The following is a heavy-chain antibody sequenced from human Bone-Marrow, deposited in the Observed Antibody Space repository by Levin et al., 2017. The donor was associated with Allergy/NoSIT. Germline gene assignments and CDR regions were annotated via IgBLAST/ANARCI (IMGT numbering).Heavy chain of an antibody. CDR3: ARDPRTMAFDY. J-gene: IGHJ4*02. CDR2: INSDGSST. Sequence: PGESLKISCAASGFTFSSYWMHWVRQAPGKGLVWVSRINSDGSSTSYADSVKGRFTISRDNAKNTLYLQMNSLRAEDTAVYYCARDPRTMAFDYWGQGTLVTVSS. CDR1: GFTFSSYW. D-gene: IGHD5-24*01. V-gene: IGHV3-74*01.